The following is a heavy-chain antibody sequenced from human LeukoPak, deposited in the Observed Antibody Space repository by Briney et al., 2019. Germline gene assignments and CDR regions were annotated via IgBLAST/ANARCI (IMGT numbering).Heavy chain of an antibody. V-gene: IGHV6-1*01. J-gene: IGHJ1*01. CDR2: TYYKSKGSS. CDR1: GDSVSSNNAV. D-gene: IGHD5-18*01. CDR3: SRSPDTALVN. Sequence: SQTLSLTCAISGDSVSSNNAVWHWIRQSPSRGLEWLGRTYYKSKGSSNYSVSVKSRITIPPDTSKNGFSLQLNSLPPDDTAVYYCSRSPDTALVNWGQGTLVTVSS.